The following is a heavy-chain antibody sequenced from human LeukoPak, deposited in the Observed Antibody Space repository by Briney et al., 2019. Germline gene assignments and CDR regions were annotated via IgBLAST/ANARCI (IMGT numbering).Heavy chain of an antibody. Sequence: SETLSLTCTVSGGSISSSSYYWGWIRQPPGKGLEWIGSIYYSGSTYYNPSFKSRVTISVDTSKNQFSLKLSSVTAADTAVYYCARQWLVPSGFDPWGQGTLVTVSS. J-gene: IGHJ5*02. CDR3: ARQWLVPSGFDP. CDR2: IYYSGST. CDR1: GGSISSSSYY. D-gene: IGHD6-19*01. V-gene: IGHV4-39*01.